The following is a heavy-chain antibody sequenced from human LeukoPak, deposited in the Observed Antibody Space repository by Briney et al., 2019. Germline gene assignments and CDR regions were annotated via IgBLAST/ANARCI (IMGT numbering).Heavy chain of an antibody. CDR2: ISSSSSYI. J-gene: IGHJ4*02. CDR1: GLTFSSYS. CDR3: AASQGPLGY. V-gene: IGHV3-21*01. Sequence: GGSLRLSCAASGLTFSSYSMNWVRQAPGKGLEWVSSISSSSSYIYYADSVKGRFTISRDNAKNSLYLQMNSLRAEDTAVYYCAASQGPLGYWGQGTLVTVSS.